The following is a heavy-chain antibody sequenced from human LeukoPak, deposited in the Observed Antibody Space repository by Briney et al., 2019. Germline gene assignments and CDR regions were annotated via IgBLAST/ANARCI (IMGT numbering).Heavy chain of an antibody. Sequence: SVKVSCKASGGTFSSYAISWVRQAPGQGLEWMGGIIPIFGTANYAQKFQGRVTITTDESTSTAYMELSSLRSEDTAVYYCARAKYYYDSSGYYFHDAFDIWGQGTMVTVSS. CDR3: ARAKYYYDSSGYYFHDAFDI. CDR1: GGTFSSYA. D-gene: IGHD3-22*01. V-gene: IGHV1-69*05. CDR2: IIPIFGTA. J-gene: IGHJ3*02.